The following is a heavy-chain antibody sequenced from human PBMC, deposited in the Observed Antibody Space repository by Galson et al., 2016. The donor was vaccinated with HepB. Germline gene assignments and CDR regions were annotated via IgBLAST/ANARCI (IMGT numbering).Heavy chain of an antibody. D-gene: IGHD1-1*01. J-gene: IGHJ3*02. CDR3: ARAYNWNDGAGAYAFDI. V-gene: IGHV3-30*03. Sequence: SLRLSCAASGFTFSSYGLHWVRQAPGKGLDWVAVISYDGGNKYYADSVKGRFTISRDNSKNTLYLQMNSLSAEDTAMFYCARAYNWNDGAGAYAFDIWGQGTMVTASS. CDR2: ISYDGGNK. CDR1: GFTFSSYG.